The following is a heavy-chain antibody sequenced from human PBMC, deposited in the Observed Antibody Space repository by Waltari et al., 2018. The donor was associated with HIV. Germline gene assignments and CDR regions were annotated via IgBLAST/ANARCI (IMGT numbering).Heavy chain of an antibody. D-gene: IGHD3-22*01. V-gene: IGHV4-39*01. J-gene: IGHJ5*02. Sequence: SNYHWAWIRQPPGKGLEWIGSIYYSGNTYYNPSFKSRVTISVDTSKNQFSLNLNSVTAADTAVFYCARHRPYYYDSSGLGWFDPWGQGILVTVSS. CDR3: ARHRPYYYDSSGLGWFDP. CDR1: SNYH. CDR2: IYYSGNT.